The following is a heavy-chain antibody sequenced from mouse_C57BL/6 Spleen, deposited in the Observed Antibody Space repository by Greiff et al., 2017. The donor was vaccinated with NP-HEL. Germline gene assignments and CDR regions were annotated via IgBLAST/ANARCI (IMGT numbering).Heavy chain of an antibody. CDR1: GYTFTSYW. CDR3: ARHYGSSYWYFDV. J-gene: IGHJ1*03. Sequence: QVQLQQSGAELVRPGSSVKLSCKASGYTFTSYWMHWVKQRPIQGLEWIGNIDPSDSETHYNQKFKDKATLTVDKSSGTAYMQLSSLTSEDSAVYDCARHYGSSYWYFDVWGTGTTVTVSS. V-gene: IGHV1-52*01. CDR2: IDPSDSET. D-gene: IGHD1-1*01.